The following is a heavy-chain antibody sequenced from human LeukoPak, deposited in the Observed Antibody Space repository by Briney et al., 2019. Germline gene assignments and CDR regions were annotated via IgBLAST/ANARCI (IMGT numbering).Heavy chain of an antibody. V-gene: IGHV3-30*04. CDR3: ATPPSNYDFWSGFLS. J-gene: IGHJ5*02. D-gene: IGHD3-3*01. CDR1: GFTFSTYA. CDR2: ISYDGNNR. Sequence: PGGSLRLSCAAPGFTFSTYAMHWVRQAPDKGLEWVAIISYDGNNRYYADSVKGRFTISRDNSKNTLYLQMSSLRADDTAVYYCATPPSNYDFWSGFLSWGQGTLVTVSS.